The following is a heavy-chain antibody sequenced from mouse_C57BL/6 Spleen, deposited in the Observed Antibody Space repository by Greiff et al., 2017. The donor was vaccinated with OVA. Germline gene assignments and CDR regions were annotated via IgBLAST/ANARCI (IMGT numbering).Heavy chain of an antibody. CDR3: GEGSSYCAMDY. Sequence: EVQLQQSGPELVKPGASVKISCKASGYTFTDYYMNWVKQSHGKSLEWIGDINPNNGGTSYNQKFKGKATLTVDKSSSTAYMELRSLTSEVTSVYYCGEGSSYCAMDYWGQGTSVTVSS. D-gene: IGHD1-1*01. CDR2: INPNNGGT. J-gene: IGHJ4*01. CDR1: GYTFTDYY. V-gene: IGHV1-26*01.